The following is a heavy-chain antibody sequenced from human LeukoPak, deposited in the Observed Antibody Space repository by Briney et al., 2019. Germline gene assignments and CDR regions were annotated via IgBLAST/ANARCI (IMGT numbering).Heavy chain of an antibody. Sequence: GASVKVSCKASGYTFTSYDINWVRQATGQGLEWMGWMNPNSGNTGYAQKFQGRVTITRNTSISTAYMELGSLRSDDTAVYYCARDLPYGDCLDYWGQGTLVTVSS. D-gene: IGHD4-17*01. J-gene: IGHJ4*02. CDR2: MNPNSGNT. V-gene: IGHV1-8*03. CDR3: ARDLPYGDCLDY. CDR1: GYTFTSYD.